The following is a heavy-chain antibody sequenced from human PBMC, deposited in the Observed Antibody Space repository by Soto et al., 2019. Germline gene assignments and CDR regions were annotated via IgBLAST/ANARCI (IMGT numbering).Heavy chain of an antibody. CDR1: GGTFSSYT. CDR2: IIPILGIA. CDR3: ARVRKYYDSSGYYWFDP. Sequence: GASVKVSCKASGGTFSSYTISWVRQAPGQGLEWMGRIIPILGIANYAQKFQGRVTITADKSTSTAYMELSSLRSEDTAVYYCARVRKYYDSSGYYWFDPWGQGTLVTVSS. D-gene: IGHD3-22*01. J-gene: IGHJ5*02. V-gene: IGHV1-69*02.